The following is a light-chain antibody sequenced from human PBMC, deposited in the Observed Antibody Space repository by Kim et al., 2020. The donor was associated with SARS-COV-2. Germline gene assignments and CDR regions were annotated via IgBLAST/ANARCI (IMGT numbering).Light chain of an antibody. V-gene: IGKV3-15*01. CDR2: GAS. Sequence: EIVMTQSPATLSVSPGERVTLSCTASQSVSTKLAWYRQKPGQAPRVLIYGASSRATGVPARFGGSGSGTEFTLTISSLQSEDFAVYFCQQYSSWPLTFGGGTKVDI. CDR3: QQYSSWPLT. CDR1: QSVSTK. J-gene: IGKJ4*01.